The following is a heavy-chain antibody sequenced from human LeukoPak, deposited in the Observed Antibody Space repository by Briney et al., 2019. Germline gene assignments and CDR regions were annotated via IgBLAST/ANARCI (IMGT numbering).Heavy chain of an antibody. CDR2: ISGDAADI. CDR1: GFTFRNYG. CDR3: ARGADSGYSSDN. V-gene: IGHV3-23*01. D-gene: IGHD3-9*01. Sequence: PGGSLRLSCAASGFTFRNYGMSWVRQAPGKGLEWVSAISGDAADIFYADSAKGRFTISRDNSKNTLYLQLNSLRAEDTAVYYCARGADSGYSSDNWGQGTLVSVSS. J-gene: IGHJ4*02.